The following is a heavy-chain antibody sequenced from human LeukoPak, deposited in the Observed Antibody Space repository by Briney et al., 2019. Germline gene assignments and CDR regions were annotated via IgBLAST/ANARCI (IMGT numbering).Heavy chain of an antibody. CDR3: ARDSTVTTKEYYGMDV. CDR2: ISGSGGST. D-gene: IGHD4-17*01. J-gene: IGHJ6*02. CDR1: GFTFSSYA. Sequence: GGSLRLSCAASGFTFSSYAMSWVRQAPGKGLEWVSAISGSGGSTYYADSVKGRFTISRDNSKNTLYLQMNSLRAEDTAVYYCARDSTVTTKEYYGMDVWGQGTTVTVSS. V-gene: IGHV3-23*01.